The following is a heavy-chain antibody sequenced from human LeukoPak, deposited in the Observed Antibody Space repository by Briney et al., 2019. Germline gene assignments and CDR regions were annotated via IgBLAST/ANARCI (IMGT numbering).Heavy chain of an antibody. V-gene: IGHV1-69*13. Sequence: GASVKVSCKASGGTFSSYAISWVRQAPGQGLEWMGGIIPIFGTAKYAQKFQGRVTITADESTSTAYMELSSLRSDDTAVYFCARDHRLQLENWFDPWGQGTLVTASS. CDR2: IIPIFGTA. J-gene: IGHJ5*02. CDR3: ARDHRLQLENWFDP. D-gene: IGHD2-2*01. CDR1: GGTFSSYA.